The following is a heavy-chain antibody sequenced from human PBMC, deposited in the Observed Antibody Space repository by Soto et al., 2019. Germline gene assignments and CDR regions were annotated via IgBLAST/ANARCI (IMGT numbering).Heavy chain of an antibody. J-gene: IGHJ6*03. D-gene: IGHD3-3*01. V-gene: IGHV1-8*01. CDR3: ARAYDFWSGYYYYYYMDV. CDR1: GYTFTSYD. CDR2: MNPNSGNT. Sequence: ASVKVSCKASGYTFTSYDINWVRQATGQGLEWMGWMNPNSGNTGYAHKFQGRVTMTRNTSISTAYMELSSLRSEDTAVYYCARAYDFWSGYYYYYYMDVWGKGTTVTVSS.